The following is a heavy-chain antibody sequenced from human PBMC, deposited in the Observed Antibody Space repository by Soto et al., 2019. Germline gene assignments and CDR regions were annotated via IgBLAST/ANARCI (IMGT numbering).Heavy chain of an antibody. CDR3: ERLLTAAAHTDY. CDR1: GGSISSNNYH. V-gene: IGHV4-39*01. Sequence: SETLSLTCTVSGGSISSNNYHWGWIRQPPGKGLDWIGTIYYSRTTYYKPSLKSRVTISVDTSKNQFSLKLISVTAADTAVYYCERLLTAAAHTDYWGQGTLVTVS. D-gene: IGHD6-13*01. CDR2: IYYSRTT. J-gene: IGHJ4*02.